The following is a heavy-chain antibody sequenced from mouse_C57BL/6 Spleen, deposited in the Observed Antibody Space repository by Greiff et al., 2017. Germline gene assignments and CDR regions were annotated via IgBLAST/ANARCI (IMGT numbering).Heavy chain of an antibody. CDR1: GFNIKDDY. Sequence: VQLKQSGAELVRPGASVKLSCTASGFNIKDDYMHWVKQRPEQGLEWIGWIDPENGDTEYASKFQGKATITADTSSNTAYLQLSSLTSEDTAVYYCTTPHAIDYGGQGTSVTVSS. CDR3: TTPHAIDY. V-gene: IGHV14-4*01. J-gene: IGHJ4*01. CDR2: IDPENGDT.